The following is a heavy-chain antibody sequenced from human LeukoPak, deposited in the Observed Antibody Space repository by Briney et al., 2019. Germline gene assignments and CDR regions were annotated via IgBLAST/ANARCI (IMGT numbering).Heavy chain of an antibody. CDR3: AKRLYSSSSYYFDY. CDR2: IWYDGSNK. J-gene: IGHJ4*02. D-gene: IGHD6-6*01. CDR1: GFTFSSYG. V-gene: IGHV3-33*06. Sequence: GGSLRLSCAASGFTFSSYGMHWVRQAPGKGLEWVAVIWYDGSNKYYADSVKGRFTISRDNSKNTLYLQMNSLRAEDTAVYYCAKRLYSSSSYYFDYWGQGTLVTVSS.